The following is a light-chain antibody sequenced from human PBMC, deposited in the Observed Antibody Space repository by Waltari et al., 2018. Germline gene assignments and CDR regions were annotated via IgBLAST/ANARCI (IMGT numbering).Light chain of an antibody. J-gene: IGKJ4*01. CDR3: QQYGSSPLT. V-gene: IGKV3-20*01. CDR2: GAS. Sequence: EIVLTQSPGTLSLSPGDRATLSCRASQSVSSNYLGWYQQKPGQPPRLLIYGASSRATGIPDRFSGSGSGTDFTLTISRLEPEDFAVYYCQQYGSSPLTFGGGTKVEIK. CDR1: QSVSSNY.